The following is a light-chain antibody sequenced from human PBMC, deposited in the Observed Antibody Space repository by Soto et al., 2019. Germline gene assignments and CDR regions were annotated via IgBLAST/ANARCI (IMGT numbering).Light chain of an antibody. CDR3: QQYGSSPWT. CDR2: GAS. J-gene: IGKJ1*01. CDR1: QRVSSSY. V-gene: IGKV3-20*01. Sequence: PGERATLSCRASQRVSSSYLAWYQQKPGQAPRLLIYGASSRATGIPDRFSGSGSGTDFTLTISRLEPEDFAMYYCQQYGSSPWTFGPGTKVEIK.